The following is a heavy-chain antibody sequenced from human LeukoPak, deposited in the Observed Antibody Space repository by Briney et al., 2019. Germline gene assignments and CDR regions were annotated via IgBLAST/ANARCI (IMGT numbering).Heavy chain of an antibody. Sequence: GESLKISCKASGYSFTNYWIGWVRQMPGKGLEWMGIIYPGDSDTRYSPSFQGQVTISADKSITTAYLQWSSLKASDTAMYYCARSFDCTTTSCYPFDYWGQGILVTVSS. J-gene: IGHJ4*02. CDR2: IYPGDSDT. CDR3: ARSFDCTTTSCYPFDY. CDR1: GYSFTNYW. V-gene: IGHV5-51*01. D-gene: IGHD2-2*01.